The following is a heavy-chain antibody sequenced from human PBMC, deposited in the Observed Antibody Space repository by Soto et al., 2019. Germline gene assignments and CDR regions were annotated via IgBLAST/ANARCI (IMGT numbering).Heavy chain of an antibody. CDR3: ARGSSVAGTEDWFDP. J-gene: IGHJ5*02. V-gene: IGHV1-69*13. CDR2: IIPIFGTA. CDR1: GGTFSSYA. Sequence: SVKVSCKASGGTFSSYAISCVRQAPGQGLEWMGGIIPIFGTANYAQKFQGRVTITADESTSTAYMELSSLRSEDTAVYYCARGSSVAGTEDWFDPWGQGTLVTVSS. D-gene: IGHD6-19*01.